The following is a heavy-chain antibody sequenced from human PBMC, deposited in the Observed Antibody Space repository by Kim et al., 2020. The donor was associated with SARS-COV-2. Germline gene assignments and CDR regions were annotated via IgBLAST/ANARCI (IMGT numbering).Heavy chain of an antibody. D-gene: IGHD7-27*01. CDR2: ISWNSGSI. CDR1: GFTFDDYA. CDR3: AKMASRSLTGYYYGMDV. V-gene: IGHV3-9*01. Sequence: GGSLRLSCAASGFTFDDYAMHWVRQAPGKGLEWVSGISWNSGSIGYADSVKGRFTISRDNAKNSLYLQMNSLRAEDTALYYCAKMASRSLTGYYYGMDVWGQGASVYVSS. J-gene: IGHJ6*02.